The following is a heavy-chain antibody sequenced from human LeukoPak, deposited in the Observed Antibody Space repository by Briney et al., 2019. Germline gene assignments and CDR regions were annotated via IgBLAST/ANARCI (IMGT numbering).Heavy chain of an antibody. D-gene: IGHD2-2*01. CDR1: GYTFTGYY. CDR3: AREKYQDMGFDP. Sequence: ASVEVSCKASGYTFTGYYMHWVRQAPGQGLEWMGWINPNSGGTNYAQKFQGRVTMTRDTSISTAYMELSRLRSDDTAVYYCAREKYQDMGFDPWGQGTLVTVSS. V-gene: IGHV1-2*02. CDR2: INPNSGGT. J-gene: IGHJ5*02.